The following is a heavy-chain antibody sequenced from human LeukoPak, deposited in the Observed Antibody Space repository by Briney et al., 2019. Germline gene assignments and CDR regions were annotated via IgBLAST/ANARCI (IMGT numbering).Heavy chain of an antibody. J-gene: IGHJ4*02. CDR3: ASCKDGYNYFGY. Sequence: GGSLRLSCAASGYTVSSNYMSWVRQAPGKGLEWVSAIYSGGSTYYADSVKGRFTISRDNSKNTLYLQMNSLRAEDTAVYYCASCKDGYNYFGYWGQGTLVTVSS. CDR2: IYSGGST. CDR1: GYTVSSNY. V-gene: IGHV3-53*01. D-gene: IGHD5-24*01.